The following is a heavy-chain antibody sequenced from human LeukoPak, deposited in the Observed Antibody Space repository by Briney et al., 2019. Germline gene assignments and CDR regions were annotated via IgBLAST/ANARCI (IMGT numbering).Heavy chain of an antibody. Sequence: GGSLRLSCAASGFTFNSYSMNWVRQAPGKGLEWVSYISSTSSPIYYADSVKGRFTISRDNARNSLHLQMNSLRDEDTAVYYCARDGSNSGPDFDYWGQGILVTVSS. V-gene: IGHV3-48*02. J-gene: IGHJ4*02. CDR1: GFTFNSYS. D-gene: IGHD2/OR15-2a*01. CDR3: ARDGSNSGPDFDY. CDR2: ISSTSSPI.